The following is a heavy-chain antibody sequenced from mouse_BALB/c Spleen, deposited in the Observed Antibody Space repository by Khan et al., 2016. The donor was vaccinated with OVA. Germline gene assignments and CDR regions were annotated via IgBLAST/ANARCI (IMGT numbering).Heavy chain of an antibody. D-gene: IGHD1-1*01. Sequence: QLEESGPGLVKPSQSLSLTCTVTGYSITSGYAWNWIRQFPGNKLEWMGYISYSGGTSYNPSLKSRIFITRDKSKKQFFLQLNSVTTEDTATYYCARGNYYGYYFDYWGQGTPLTVSS. CDR1: GYSITSGYA. CDR2: ISYSGGT. V-gene: IGHV3-2*02. CDR3: ARGNYYGYYFDY. J-gene: IGHJ2*01.